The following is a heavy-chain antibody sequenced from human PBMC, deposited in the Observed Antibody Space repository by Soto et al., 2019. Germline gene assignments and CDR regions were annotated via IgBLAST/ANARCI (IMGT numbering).Heavy chain of an antibody. Sequence: TLSLTCTFSGGSISSSSYYWGWIRQPPGKGLEWIGSIYYSGSTYYNPSLKSRVTISVDTSKNQFSLKLSSVTAADTAVYYCALWFGVADNWSDPWGKGTLVTVSS. J-gene: IGHJ5*02. CDR3: ALWFGVADNWSDP. CDR2: IYYSGST. V-gene: IGHV4-39*01. CDR1: GGSISSSSYY. D-gene: IGHD3-10*01.